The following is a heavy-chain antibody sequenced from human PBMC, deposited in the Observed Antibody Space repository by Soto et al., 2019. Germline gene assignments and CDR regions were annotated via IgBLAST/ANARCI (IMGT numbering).Heavy chain of an antibody. D-gene: IGHD3-22*01. CDR3: VRDRRIYYSDPHDEFVASDYEV. CDR1: GGIFGSHG. J-gene: IGHJ3*01. Sequence: QVQLIQSEAAVMKPGSSVRVSCTASGGIFGSHGFSWVRQAPGQRLEWEGGFIPIFRTLTYTEKFQARVRIAADESVNTVYLDLSGLTSDDTAVYYCVRDRRIYYSDPHDEFVASDYEVWGQGTLVTVSS. V-gene: IGHV1-69*01. CDR2: FIPIFRTL.